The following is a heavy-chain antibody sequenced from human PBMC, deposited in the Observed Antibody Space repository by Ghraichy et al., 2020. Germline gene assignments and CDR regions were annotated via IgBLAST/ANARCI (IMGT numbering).Heavy chain of an antibody. D-gene: IGHD6-19*01. CDR3: ARWLARGGYYYGMDV. CDR1: GFTFSSYW. Sequence: GGSLRLSCAASGFTFSSYWMSWVRQAPGKGLEWVANIKQDGSEKYYVDSVKGRFTISRDNAKNSLYLQMNSLRAEDTAVYYCARWLARGGYYYGMDVWGQGTTVTVS. J-gene: IGHJ6*02. CDR2: IKQDGSEK. V-gene: IGHV3-7*03.